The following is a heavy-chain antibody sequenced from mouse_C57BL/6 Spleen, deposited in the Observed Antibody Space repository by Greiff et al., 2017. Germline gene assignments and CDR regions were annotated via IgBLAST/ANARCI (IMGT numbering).Heavy chain of an antibody. J-gene: IGHJ3*01. CDR3: IPITTVVATPFAY. Sequence: EVQLQQSGAELVRPGASVKLSCTASGFNIKDDYMHWVKQRPEQGLEWIGWIDPENGDTEYASKFQGKATITADTSSNTAYLQLSSLTSEDTAVYYCIPITTVVATPFAYWGQGTLVTVSA. CDR1: GFNIKDDY. D-gene: IGHD1-1*01. CDR2: IDPENGDT. V-gene: IGHV14-4*01.